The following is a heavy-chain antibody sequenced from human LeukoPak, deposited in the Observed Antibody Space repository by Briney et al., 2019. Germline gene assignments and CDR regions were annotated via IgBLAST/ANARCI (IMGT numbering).Heavy chain of an antibody. J-gene: IGHJ4*02. CDR1: GFTFDDYG. V-gene: IGHV3-20*04. D-gene: IGHD6-13*01. Sequence: PGGSLRLSCAASGFTFDDYGMSWVRQAPGKGLEWVSGINWNGVSTGYADSVKGRFTISRDNAKNSLYLQMNSLRAEDTALYYCARPGAGELDFDYWGQGTLATVSS. CDR2: INWNGVST. CDR3: ARPGAGELDFDY.